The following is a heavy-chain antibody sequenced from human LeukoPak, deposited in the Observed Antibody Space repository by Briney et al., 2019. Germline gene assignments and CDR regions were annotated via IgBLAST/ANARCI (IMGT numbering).Heavy chain of an antibody. V-gene: IGHV3-30-3*01. D-gene: IGHD2-15*01. CDR2: ISYDGSNK. Sequence: PGGSLRLSCAASGFTFSSYAMHWVRQAPGKGLEWVAVISYDGSNKYYADSVKGRFTISRDNSKNTLYLQMNSLRAEDTAVYYCARGSIAVVVAATPYDCWGQGTLVTVSS. J-gene: IGHJ4*02. CDR1: GFTFSSYA. CDR3: ARGSIAVVVAATPYDC.